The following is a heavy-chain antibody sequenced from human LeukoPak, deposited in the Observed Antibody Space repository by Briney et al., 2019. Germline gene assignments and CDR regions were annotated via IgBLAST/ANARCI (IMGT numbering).Heavy chain of an antibody. V-gene: IGHV1-58*02. Sequence: SVKVSCKASGFTFTSSAMQWVRQARGQRLEWIGWIVVGSGYTSYAQKFQERVTITRDMSTSTAYMELSSLRSEDTAVYYCAADESSSWYGGYWGQGTLVIVSS. J-gene: IGHJ4*02. D-gene: IGHD6-13*01. CDR1: GFTFTSSA. CDR3: AADESSSWYGGY. CDR2: IVVGSGYT.